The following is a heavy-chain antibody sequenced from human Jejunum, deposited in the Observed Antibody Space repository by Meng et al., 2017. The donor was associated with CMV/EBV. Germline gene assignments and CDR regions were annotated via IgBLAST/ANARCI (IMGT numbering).Heavy chain of an antibody. CDR3: AHRRSLAGFWDGGAFDQ. V-gene: IGHV2-5*02. D-gene: IGHD1-26*01. CDR1: SLTTSGAG. CDR2: IYWDDDK. J-gene: IGHJ4*02. Sequence: SLTTSGAGVRWSRQYPGEGLECLALIYWDDDKRYKPSLRNRLTIDKDTSNNQVVLTMSNMDPVDTATYFCAHRRSLAGFWDGGAFDQWGQGALVTVSS.